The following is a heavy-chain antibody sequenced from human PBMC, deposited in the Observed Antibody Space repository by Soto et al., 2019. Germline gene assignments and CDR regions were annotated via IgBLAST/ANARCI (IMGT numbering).Heavy chain of an antibody. CDR3: ARDPEIVVVPAAIPSYYYYGMDV. CDR1: GFTFSSYA. CDR2: ISGSGGST. D-gene: IGHD2-2*01. Sequence: GGSLRLSCAASGFTFSSYAMSWVRQAPGKGLEWVSAISGSGGSTYYADSVKGRFTISRDNSKNTLYLQMNSLRAEDTAVYYCARDPEIVVVPAAIPSYYYYGMDVWGQGTTVTVSS. J-gene: IGHJ6*02. V-gene: IGHV3-23*01.